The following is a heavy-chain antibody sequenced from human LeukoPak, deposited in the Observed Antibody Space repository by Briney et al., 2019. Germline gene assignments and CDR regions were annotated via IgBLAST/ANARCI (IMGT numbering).Heavy chain of an antibody. D-gene: IGHD1-1*01. CDR1: GYSFTSHW. V-gene: IGHV5-51*01. J-gene: IGHJ4*02. CDR3: AKFSGPYNSSWVDY. CDR2: ISPGDSDT. Sequence: GESLKISCQASGYSFTSHWIGWARQRPGKGLEWLGFISPGDSDTRYSPSFRGQVTITADKSISTAYLQWSSLKASDTAMYYCAKFSGPYNSSWVDYWGQGALVTVSS.